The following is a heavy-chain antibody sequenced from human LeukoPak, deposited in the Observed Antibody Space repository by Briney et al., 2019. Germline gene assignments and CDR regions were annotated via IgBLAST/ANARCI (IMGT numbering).Heavy chain of an antibody. CDR1: GYTFTSYG. V-gene: IGHV1-18*04. CDR2: ISAYSGNT. D-gene: IGHD2-2*01. Sequence: WASVKVSCKASGYTFTSYGITWVRQAPGQGLEWMGWISAYSGNTNYAQKLQGRVTMTTDTSTSTAYMELRSLRSDDTAVYFCARDRGGYCTSTTCYGSDYCGQGTLVTVSS. J-gene: IGHJ4*02. CDR3: ARDRGGYCTSTTCYGSDY.